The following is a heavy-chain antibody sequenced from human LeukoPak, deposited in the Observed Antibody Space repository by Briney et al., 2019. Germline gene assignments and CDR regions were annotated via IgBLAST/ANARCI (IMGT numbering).Heavy chain of an antibody. J-gene: IGHJ4*02. CDR1: GFTVSSNY. Sequence: GGSLRLSCAASGFTVSSNYMSWVRQAPGKGLEWVSVIYSGGSTYYADSVKGRFTISRDNSKNTLYLQMNSLRAEDTAVYYCARNGDVAARPTNYFDYWGQGTLVTVSS. V-gene: IGHV3-53*01. D-gene: IGHD6-6*01. CDR3: ARNGDVAARPTNYFDY. CDR2: IYSGGST.